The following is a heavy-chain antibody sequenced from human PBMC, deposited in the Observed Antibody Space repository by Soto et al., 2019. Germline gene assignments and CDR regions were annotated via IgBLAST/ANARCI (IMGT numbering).Heavy chain of an antibody. CDR3: AKRGLAGTTARYYYGMDV. V-gene: IGHV3-23*01. Sequence: EVQLLESGGGLVQPGGSLRLSCAASGFTFSSYAMSWVRQAPGKGLEWVSAISGSGGSTYYADSVKGRFTISRDNSKNTLYLQMSSLRAEDTAVYYCAKRGLAGTTARYYYGMDVWGQGTTVTVSS. J-gene: IGHJ6*02. CDR2: ISGSGGST. D-gene: IGHD1-7*01. CDR1: GFTFSSYA.